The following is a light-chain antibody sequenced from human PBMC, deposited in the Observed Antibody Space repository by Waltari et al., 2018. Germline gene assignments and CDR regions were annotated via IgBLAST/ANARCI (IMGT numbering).Light chain of an antibody. CDR2: TKD. V-gene: IGLV1-44*01. CDR3: ATWDDRLNGAV. Sequence: QSILTQPPSASGAPGQRVTISCSGSRSNIGSNTLNWYQQFPGTAPKLVISTKDQRPSGVPDRVSGSKSGTSASLAISGLQSEDEADYYCATWDDRLNGAVFGGGTKLTV. J-gene: IGLJ3*02. CDR1: RSNIGSNT.